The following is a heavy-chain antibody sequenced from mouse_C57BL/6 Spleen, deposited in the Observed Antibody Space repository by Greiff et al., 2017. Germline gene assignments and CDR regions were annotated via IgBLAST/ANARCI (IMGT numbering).Heavy chain of an antibody. D-gene: IGHD1-1*01. V-gene: IGHV1-82*01. J-gene: IGHJ1*03. CDR3: ANYYGSSYSYWYFEV. CDR2: IYPGDGDT. Sequence: VKLLESGPELVKPGASVKISCKASGYAFSSSWMNWVKQRPGKGLEWIGRIYPGDGDTNYNGKFKGKATLTADKSSSTAYMQLSSLTSEDSAVCFCANYYGSSYSYWYFEVWGTGTTVTVSS. CDR1: GYAFSSSW.